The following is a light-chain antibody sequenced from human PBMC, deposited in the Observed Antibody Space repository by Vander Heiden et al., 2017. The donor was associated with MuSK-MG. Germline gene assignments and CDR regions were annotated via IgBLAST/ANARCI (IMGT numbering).Light chain of an antibody. Sequence: QSALSQPASLSGSPGQSITISCTGTHSDVGGFNSVAWYPPHPGEAHKVLIFDVDSRSGGISHRFAGSKSGNMASLISAGLETEEEAEYCGNSETDSDTGVFGGGTKRSVL. CDR3: NSETDSDTGV. J-gene: IGLJ3*02. CDR2: DVD. CDR1: HSDVGGFNS. V-gene: IGLV2-14*03.